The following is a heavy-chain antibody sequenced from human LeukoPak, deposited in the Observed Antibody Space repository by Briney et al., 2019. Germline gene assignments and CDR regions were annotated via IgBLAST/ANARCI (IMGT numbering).Heavy chain of an antibody. V-gene: IGHV4-39*01. D-gene: IGHD5-18*01. Sequence: PSETLSLTCTVSSGSISSSSYYWGWIRQPPGKGLEWIGSIYYSGSTYYNPSLKSRVTISVDTSKNQFSLKLSSVTAADTAVYYCARHQRGAAMVKEFDYWGQGTLVTVSS. CDR3: ARHQRGAAMVKEFDY. J-gene: IGHJ4*02. CDR1: SGSISSSSYY. CDR2: IYYSGST.